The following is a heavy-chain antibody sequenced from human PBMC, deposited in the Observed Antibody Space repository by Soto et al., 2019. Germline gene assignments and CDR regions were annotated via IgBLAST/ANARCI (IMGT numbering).Heavy chain of an antibody. CDR3: TKARLWGGDGYNSYYYNAMDV. J-gene: IGHJ6*02. Sequence: GGSLRLSCAASGFTFDDYAMYWVRQVPGKGLEWVSGISWNSGRIGYADSVKGRFTISRGNAKNSLYLQMNSLRPEDTALYYCTKARLWGGDGYNSYYYNAMDVWGQGTTVTVSS. D-gene: IGHD3-16*01. CDR2: ISWNSGRI. CDR1: GFTFDDYA. V-gene: IGHV3-9*01.